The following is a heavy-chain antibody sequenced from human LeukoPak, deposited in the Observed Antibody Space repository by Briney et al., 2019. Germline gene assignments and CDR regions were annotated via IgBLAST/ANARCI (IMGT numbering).Heavy chain of an antibody. V-gene: IGHV3-23*01. J-gene: IGHJ3*02. CDR1: GFTFSSYA. D-gene: IGHD3-22*01. Sequence: PGGSLRLSCAASGFTFSSYAMSWVRQAPGKGLEWVSAISGSGSSTYYADSVKGRFTISRDNSKNTLYLQMNSLRAEDTAVYYCAKDLQNYYDSSGYRYDAFDIWGQGTMVTVSS. CDR3: AKDLQNYYDSSGYRYDAFDI. CDR2: ISGSGSST.